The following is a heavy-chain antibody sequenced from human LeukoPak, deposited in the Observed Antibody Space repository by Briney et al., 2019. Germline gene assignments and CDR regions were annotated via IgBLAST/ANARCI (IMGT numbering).Heavy chain of an antibody. CDR3: ASAYDFWSGNVDY. V-gene: IGHV3-30-3*01. D-gene: IGHD3-3*01. CDR1: GGTFSSYA. Sequence: GASVTVSCKASGGTFSSYAMHWVRQTPGKGLEWVAVISYDGSTKSYADPVKGRFTISRDNAKNTLYLQMNSLRAEDTAVYYCASAYDFWSGNVDYWGQGTLVTVSS. CDR2: ISYDGSTK. J-gene: IGHJ4*02.